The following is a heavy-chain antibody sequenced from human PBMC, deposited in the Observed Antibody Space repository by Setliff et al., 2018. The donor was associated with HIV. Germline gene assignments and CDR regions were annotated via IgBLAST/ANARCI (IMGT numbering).Heavy chain of an antibody. CDR3: ARIFGDQGYYYGMDV. CDR1: GASVSSGGFY. J-gene: IGHJ6*02. D-gene: IGHD3-3*01. CDR2: INPSGST. Sequence: SETLSLTCTVSGASVSSGGFYWSWIRQPPGKGLEWIGEINPSGSTNYNPSLKSRVTISVDKAKNQFSLKLSSVIAADTAVYYCARIFGDQGYYYGMDVWGQGTTVTVSS. V-gene: IGHV4-61*08.